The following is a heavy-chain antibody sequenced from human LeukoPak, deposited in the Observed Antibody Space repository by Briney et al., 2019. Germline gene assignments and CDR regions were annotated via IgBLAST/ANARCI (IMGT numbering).Heavy chain of an antibody. J-gene: IGHJ6*03. D-gene: IGHD1-7*01. CDR2: INHSGST. CDR1: GGSFSGYY. V-gene: IGHV4-34*01. CDR3: ARERELRYYMDV. Sequence: SETLSLACAVYGGSFSGYYWSWIRQPPGKGLEWIGEINHSGSTNYNPSLKSRVTISVDTSKNQFSLKLSSVTAEDTAVYYCARERELRYYMDVWGKGTTVTISS.